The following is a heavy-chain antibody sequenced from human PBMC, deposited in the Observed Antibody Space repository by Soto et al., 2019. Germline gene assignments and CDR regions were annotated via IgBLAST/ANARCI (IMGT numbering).Heavy chain of an antibody. J-gene: IGHJ5*02. CDR3: ARTSYLGFRDWFDP. CDR1: GGSISSYY. V-gene: IGHV4-4*07. CDR2: IYTSGST. D-gene: IGHD2-21*01. Sequence: SETLSLACTVSGGSISSYYWSWIRQPAGKGLEWIGRIYTSGSTNYNPSLKSRVTMSVDTSTNQFSLNLTSVTAADTAVYYCARTSYLGFRDWFDPWGLGTLVTVSS.